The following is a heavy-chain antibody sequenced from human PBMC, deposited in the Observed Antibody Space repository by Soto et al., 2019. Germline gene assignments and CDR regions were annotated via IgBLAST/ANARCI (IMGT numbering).Heavy chain of an antibody. V-gene: IGHV5-51*01. Sequence: KNHYSGSAYMPSHDGDLLSRPMLGKGLEWMGIIYPGDSNTRYSPSFQGQVTISADKSISTAYLQWSSLKASDTATYYCFCSIGTGSNESCDILGQGTMVTV. D-gene: IGHD3-3*01. CDR3: FCSIGTGSNESCDI. J-gene: IGHJ3*02. CDR1: AYMPSHDG. CDR2: IYPGDSNT.